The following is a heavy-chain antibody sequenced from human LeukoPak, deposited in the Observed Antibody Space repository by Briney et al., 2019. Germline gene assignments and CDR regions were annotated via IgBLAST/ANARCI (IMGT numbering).Heavy chain of an antibody. CDR3: TIGRASGSLAH. CDR2: TYTSGDT. Sequence: PSETLSLTCTVSRASISDNYWSWSRQPAGKALEWIGRTYTSGDTNYNPSLKSRASVSVDTSKNQFYLSLRYVTAADTAVYYCTIGRASGSLAHWGPGTLVTVSS. D-gene: IGHD6-13*01. V-gene: IGHV4-4*07. J-gene: IGHJ4*02. CDR1: RASISDNY.